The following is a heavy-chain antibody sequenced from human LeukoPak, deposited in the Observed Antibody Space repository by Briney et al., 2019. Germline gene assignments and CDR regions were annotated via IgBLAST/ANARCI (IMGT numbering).Heavy chain of an antibody. CDR1: GSTVSSNY. V-gene: IGHV3-66*02. CDR3: ARKTGYSSGWYKGGFDY. CDR2: IYSGGST. D-gene: IGHD6-19*01. Sequence: GGSLRLSCAASGSTVSSNYMSWVRQAPGKGLEWVSVIYSGGSTYYADSVKGRFTISRDNSKNTLYLQMNSLRAEDTAVYYCARKTGYSSGWYKGGFDYWGQGTLVTVSS. J-gene: IGHJ4*02.